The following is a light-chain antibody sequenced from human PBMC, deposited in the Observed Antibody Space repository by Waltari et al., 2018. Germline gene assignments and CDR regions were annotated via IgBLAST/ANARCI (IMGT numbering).Light chain of an antibody. Sequence: DIQITQSPSSLSASVGDRVTITCRASQSISSYLNWYQQKPGKAPNLLIYAASSLQSGVPSRFSGSGYGTDFTLTISSLQPEDFATYYCQQSYRTSLSFGGGIKVEIK. CDR2: AAS. J-gene: IGKJ4*01. CDR1: QSISSY. V-gene: IGKV1-39*01. CDR3: QQSYRTSLS.